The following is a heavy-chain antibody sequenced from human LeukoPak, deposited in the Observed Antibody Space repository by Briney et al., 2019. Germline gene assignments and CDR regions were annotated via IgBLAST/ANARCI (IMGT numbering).Heavy chain of an antibody. V-gene: IGHV3-30*02. Sequence: GGSLRLSCAASGFTFSNYGMYWVHQPPGKGLEWVAFIRDDGSNKYYADSVKGRFTISRDNSKNTLYLQMNSLRAEDTAVYYCAKGYSGWSTDYWGQGTLVTVSS. CDR2: IRDDGSNK. CDR3: AKGYSGWSTDY. J-gene: IGHJ4*02. CDR1: GFTFSNYG. D-gene: IGHD6-19*01.